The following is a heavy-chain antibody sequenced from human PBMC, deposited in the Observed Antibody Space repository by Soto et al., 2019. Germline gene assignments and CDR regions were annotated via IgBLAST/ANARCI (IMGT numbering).Heavy chain of an antibody. D-gene: IGHD3-16*02. V-gene: IGHV3-23*01. CDR2: ISGSGGST. J-gene: IGHJ4*02. CDR1: GFTFSSYA. Sequence: GGSLRLSCAASGFTFSSYAMSWVRQAPGKGLEWVSAISGSGGSTYYADSVKGRFTISRDNSKNTLYLQMNSLRAEDTAVYYCAKGGEGPSFGGELSFLFDYWGQGTLVTVSS. CDR3: AKGGEGPSFGGELSFLFDY.